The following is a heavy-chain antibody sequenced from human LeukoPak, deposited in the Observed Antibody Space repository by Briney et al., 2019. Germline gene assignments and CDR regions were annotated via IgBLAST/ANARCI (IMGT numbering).Heavy chain of an antibody. Sequence: GGSLRLSCAASGFTFSSYAMHWVRQAPGKGLEWVAVISYDGSNKYYADSVKGRFTISRDNAKNSLYLQMNSLRAEDTAVYYCARDPEYCSGGSCYTEYWGQGTLVTVSS. CDR1: GFTFSSYA. CDR3: ARDPEYCSGGSCYTEY. CDR2: ISYDGSNK. V-gene: IGHV3-30-3*01. D-gene: IGHD2-15*01. J-gene: IGHJ4*02.